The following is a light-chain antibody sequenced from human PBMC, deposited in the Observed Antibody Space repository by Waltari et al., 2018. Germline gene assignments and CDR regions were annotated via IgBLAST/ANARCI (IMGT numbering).Light chain of an antibody. Sequence: IVLTQSPGTLSLSPGERATLPCRASQSVSSNYLAWYQQKPGRAPRLLIYGASSRATGIPDRFSGSESGTDFTLTISRLEPEDFAVYYCQHYASSPPTFGQGTKVEIK. V-gene: IGKV3-20*01. CDR3: QHYASSPPT. CDR2: GAS. CDR1: QSVSSNY. J-gene: IGKJ1*01.